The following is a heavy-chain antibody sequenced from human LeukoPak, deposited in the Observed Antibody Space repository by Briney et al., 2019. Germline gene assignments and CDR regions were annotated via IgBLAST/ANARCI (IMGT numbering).Heavy chain of an antibody. CDR1: GFSFDDYA. D-gene: IGHD5-24*01. CDR3: AKDKSHGYTWVAFDI. V-gene: IGHV3-43*02. Sequence: PGGALRLSCAASGFSFDDYAMHWVRQAPGKGLEWVSLISGDGYATYYADSVKGRFTISRDNSKNSLYLQMNSLRTEDTALYCCAKDKSHGYTWVAFDIWGQGTMVTVSS. CDR2: ISGDGYAT. J-gene: IGHJ3*02.